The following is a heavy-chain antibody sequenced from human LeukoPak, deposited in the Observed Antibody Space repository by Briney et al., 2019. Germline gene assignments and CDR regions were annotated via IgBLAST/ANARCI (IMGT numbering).Heavy chain of an antibody. CDR1: GFTFGSYS. V-gene: IGHV3-21*01. J-gene: IGHJ4*02. CDR2: ISSSSSYI. Sequence: GGSLRLSCAASGFTFGSYSMNWVRQAPGKGLEWVSSISSSSSYIYYADSVKGRFTISRDNAKNSLYLQMNSLRAEDMAVYYCARAKGSCFDYWGQGTLVTVSS. CDR3: ARAKGSCFDY.